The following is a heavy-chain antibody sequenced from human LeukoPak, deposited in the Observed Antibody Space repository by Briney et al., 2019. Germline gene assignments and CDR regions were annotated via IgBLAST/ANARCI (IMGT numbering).Heavy chain of an antibody. V-gene: IGHV1-18*01. D-gene: IGHD5-24*01. CDR3: ARDKTRDSYSGRFRVDY. CDR1: GYTFTNYG. CDR2: ISPYSGNT. Sequence: GASVKVSSKASGYTFTNYGISWVRQAPGQGLEWMGWISPYSGNTDYAQKLQGRVAVTTDTSTSTAYMELRSLRSDDTAVYYCARDKTRDSYSGRFRVDYWGQGTLVTVSS. J-gene: IGHJ4*02.